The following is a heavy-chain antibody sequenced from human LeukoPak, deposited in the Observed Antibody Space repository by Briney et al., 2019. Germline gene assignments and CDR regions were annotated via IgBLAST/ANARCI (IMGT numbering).Heavy chain of an antibody. CDR2: FHNSRTT. D-gene: IGHD3-10*01. V-gene: IGHV4-59*12. Sequence: PSETLSLTCTVSGVSISGYSWTWIRQPPGQGLEWIGFFHNSRTTSYTPSLTGRVTISVDTSMDQISLQLNSVTAADTAVYYCARGHLGLSPWGQGTLVTVSS. CDR1: GVSISGYS. CDR3: ARGHLGLSP. J-gene: IGHJ5*02.